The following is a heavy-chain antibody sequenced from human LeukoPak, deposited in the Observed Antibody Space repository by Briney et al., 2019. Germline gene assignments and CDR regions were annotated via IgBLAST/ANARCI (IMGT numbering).Heavy chain of an antibody. Sequence: GSSVKVSCKASGGTFSSYAISWVRQAPGQGLEWMGRIIPILGIANYAQKFQGRVTITADKSTSTAYMELSSLRSEDTAVYYCAKVGSPLRFLEWLDPRDYYYYGMDVWGQGTTVTVSS. CDR2: IIPILGIA. J-gene: IGHJ6*02. CDR1: GGTFSSYA. CDR3: AKVGSPLRFLEWLDPRDYYYYGMDV. D-gene: IGHD3-3*01. V-gene: IGHV1-69*04.